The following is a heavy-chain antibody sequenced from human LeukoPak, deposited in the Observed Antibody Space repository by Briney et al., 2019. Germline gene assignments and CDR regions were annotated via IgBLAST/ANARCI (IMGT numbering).Heavy chain of an antibody. Sequence: GGPLRLFCSASGFTFSSYAMHWVPPAPGKGLEYVSAISSNGGSTYYADSVKGRFTISRDNSKNTLYLQMSSLRAEDTAVYYCVKVPYSSGWKYFDYWGQGTLVTVSS. CDR3: VKVPYSSGWKYFDY. V-gene: IGHV3-64D*06. D-gene: IGHD6-19*01. CDR2: ISSNGGST. CDR1: GFTFSSYA. J-gene: IGHJ4*02.